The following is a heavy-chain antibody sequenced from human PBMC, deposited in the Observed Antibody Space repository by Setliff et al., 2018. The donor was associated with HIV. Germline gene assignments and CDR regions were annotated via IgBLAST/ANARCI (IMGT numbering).Heavy chain of an antibody. J-gene: IGHJ4*02. V-gene: IGHV1-2*02. CDR1: GYTFTVNH. CDR3: ATSTSRFFWNGFYQGGFGSRNSHSFEN. CDR2: ISPDSGDT. Sequence: ASVKVSCKTSGYTFTVNHLHWVRQAPGQGVEWVGKISPDSGDTFYAQKFQGRVTLTRDTSISTASMELSSLKSDDTAMYYCATSTSRFFWNGFYQGGFGSRNSHSFENWGQGTLVTVSS. D-gene: IGHD3-3*01.